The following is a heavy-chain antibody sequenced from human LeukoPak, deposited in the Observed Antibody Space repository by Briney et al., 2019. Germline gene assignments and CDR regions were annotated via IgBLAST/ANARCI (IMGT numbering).Heavy chain of an antibody. J-gene: IGHJ5*02. Sequence: PGGSLRLSCAASGFTFSSYEMNWVRQAPGKGLEWVSYISSSGSTIYYADSVKGRFTISRDNAKNSLCLQMNSLRDEDTAVYYCARDPHGYSSSSNWFDPWGQGTLVTVSS. V-gene: IGHV3-48*03. D-gene: IGHD6-13*01. CDR1: GFTFSSYE. CDR3: ARDPHGYSSSSNWFDP. CDR2: ISSSGSTI.